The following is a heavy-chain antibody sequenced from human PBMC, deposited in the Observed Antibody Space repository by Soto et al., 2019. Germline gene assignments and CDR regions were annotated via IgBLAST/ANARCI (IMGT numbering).Heavy chain of an antibody. V-gene: IGHV1-46*01. CDR2: INPSGGST. CDR3: AREDSGYSSTWYTHY. J-gene: IGHJ4*02. CDR1: GYTFTSYF. D-gene: IGHD6-13*01. Sequence: QVQLVQSGAEVETPGASVKVSCKASGYTFTSYFMHWVRQAPGQGLEWMGIINPSGGSTSYAQKFQGRVTMTRDTSTSTVYMELSSLRSDDTAVYYCAREDSGYSSTWYTHYWGQGTLVTVSS.